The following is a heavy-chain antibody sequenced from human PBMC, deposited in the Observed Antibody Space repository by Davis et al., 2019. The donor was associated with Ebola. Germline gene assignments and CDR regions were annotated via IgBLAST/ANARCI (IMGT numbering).Heavy chain of an antibody. V-gene: IGHV4-31*03. Sequence: MPSETLSLTCTVSGGSISSGGYSWSWIRQHPGKGLEWIGYIFYSGSTYYNPSLKSRVTISEDRSKNQFSLKLSSVTAADTAVYYCARAAVASTVTTLWFDPWGQGTLVTVSS. CDR3: ARAAVASTVTTLWFDP. CDR2: IFYSGST. CDR1: GGSISSGGYS. D-gene: IGHD4-17*01. J-gene: IGHJ5*02.